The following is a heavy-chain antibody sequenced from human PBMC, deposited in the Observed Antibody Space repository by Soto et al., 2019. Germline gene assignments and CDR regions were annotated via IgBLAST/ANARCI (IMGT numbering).Heavy chain of an antibody. J-gene: IGHJ5*02. CDR3: ARKEPAAIRDWCDP. Sequence: QVQLQQWGAGLLKPSETLSLTCAVYGGSFSGYYWSWIRQPPGKGLEWIGEINHSGSTNYNPSLKSRVTIAVDTSKNQFPLKLSSVTAADTAVYYCARKEPAAIRDWCDPWGQGTLVTVSS. CDR1: GGSFSGYY. V-gene: IGHV4-34*01. CDR2: INHSGST. D-gene: IGHD2-2*02.